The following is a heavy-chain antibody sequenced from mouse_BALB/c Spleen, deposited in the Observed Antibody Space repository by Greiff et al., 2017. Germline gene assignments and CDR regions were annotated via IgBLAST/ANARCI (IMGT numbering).Heavy chain of an antibody. J-gene: IGHJ4*01. CDR1: GYTFTSYV. CDR2: INPYNDGT. V-gene: IGHV1-14*01. Sequence: LQESGPELVKPGASVKMSCKASGYTFTSYVMHWVKQKPGQGLEWIGYINPYNDGTKYNEKFKGKATLTSDKSSSTAYMELSSLTSEDSAVYYCARGSYYYGSSWYYAMDYWGQGTSVTVSS. CDR3: ARGSYYYGSSWYYAMDY. D-gene: IGHD1-1*01.